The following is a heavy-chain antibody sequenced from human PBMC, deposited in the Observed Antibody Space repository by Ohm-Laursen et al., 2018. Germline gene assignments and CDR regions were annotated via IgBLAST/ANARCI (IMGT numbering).Heavy chain of an antibody. CDR1: GFTFSSYS. J-gene: IGHJ4*02. D-gene: IGHD6-19*01. Sequence: SLRLSCAASGFTFSSYSMNWVRQAPGKGLEWVSSISSSSSYIYYADSVRGRFTISRDNAKNSLYLQMNSLRAEDTAVYYCAAGVAGTFDYWGQGTLVTVSS. V-gene: IGHV3-21*01. CDR3: AAGVAGTFDY. CDR2: ISSSSSYI.